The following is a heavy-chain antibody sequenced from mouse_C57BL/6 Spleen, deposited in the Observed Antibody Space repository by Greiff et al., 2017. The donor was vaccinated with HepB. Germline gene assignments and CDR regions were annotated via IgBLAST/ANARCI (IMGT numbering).Heavy chain of an antibody. D-gene: IGHD1-1*01. Sequence: VQLQQPGAELVKPGASVKLSCKASGYTFTSYWMHWVKQRPGRGLEWIGRIDPNSGGTKYNEKFKSKATLTVAKPPSTAYMQLSSLTSEVSAVDYCARSGILRSHWYFDVWGTGTTVTASS. V-gene: IGHV1-72*01. J-gene: IGHJ1*03. CDR2: IDPNSGGT. CDR1: GYTFTSYW. CDR3: ARSGILRSHWYFDV.